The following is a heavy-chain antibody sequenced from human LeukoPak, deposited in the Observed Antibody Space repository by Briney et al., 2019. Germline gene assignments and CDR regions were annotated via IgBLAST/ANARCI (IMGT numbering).Heavy chain of an antibody. CDR2: IGSSSSYT. V-gene: IGHV3-21*05. J-gene: IGHJ4*02. D-gene: IGHD2-15*01. Sequence: RAGGSLRLSCAASGFTFSSYGMHWIRQAPGKGPEWVSYIGSSSSYTNYADSVKGRFTISRDNAKNSLYLQMNSLRAEDTAVYYCARKADYFDYWGQGTLVTVSS. CDR3: ARKADYFDY. CDR1: GFTFSSYG.